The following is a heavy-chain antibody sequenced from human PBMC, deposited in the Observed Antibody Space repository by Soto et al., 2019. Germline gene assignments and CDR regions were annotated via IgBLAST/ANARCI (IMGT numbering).Heavy chain of an antibody. V-gene: IGHV3-30-3*01. CDR3: ARYTYSSGSLLDY. J-gene: IGHJ4*02. Sequence: GGSLRLSCAASGFTFSSYAMHWVRQAPGKGLEWVAVISYDGSNKYYADSVKGRFTISRDNSKNTLYLQMNSLRAEDTAVYYCARYTYSSGSLLDYWGQGTLVTVSS. CDR1: GFTFSSYA. D-gene: IGHD6-19*01. CDR2: ISYDGSNK.